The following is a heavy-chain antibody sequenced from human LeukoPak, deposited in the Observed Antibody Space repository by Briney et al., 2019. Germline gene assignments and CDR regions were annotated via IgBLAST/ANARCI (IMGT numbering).Heavy chain of an antibody. J-gene: IGHJ6*04. CDR3: AELGITMIGGV. Sequence: GGSLRLSCAASAFAFSGFGMSWVRQAPGKGLEWVATISHDSIDTHYIDSVQGRFTTSRDNAKNSLYLQMNSLRAEDTAVYYCAELGITMIGGVWGKGTTVTMSS. CDR1: AFAFSGFG. D-gene: IGHD3-10*02. V-gene: IGHV3-21*01. CDR2: ISHDSIDT.